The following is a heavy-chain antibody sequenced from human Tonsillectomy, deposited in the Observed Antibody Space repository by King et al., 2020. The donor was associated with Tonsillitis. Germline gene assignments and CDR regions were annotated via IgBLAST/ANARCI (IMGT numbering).Heavy chain of an antibody. D-gene: IGHD6-13*01. Sequence: VQLVESGGGLIQPGGSLRLSCAASGFIVSSKYMSWVRQAPGKGLDWISLIYSGGSTYYADSVKGRFTFSRDNSKNTLYLQMNSLRAEDTAIYFCGSRVAGXSLXXYGXDVWGQGTTXTXSS. V-gene: IGHV3-53*01. CDR3: GSRVAGXSLXXYGXDV. CDR1: GFIVSSKY. J-gene: IGHJ6*02. CDR2: IYSGGST.